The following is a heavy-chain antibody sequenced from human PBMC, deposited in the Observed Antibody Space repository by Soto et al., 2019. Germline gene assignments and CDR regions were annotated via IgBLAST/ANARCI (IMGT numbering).Heavy chain of an antibody. V-gene: IGHV4-34*01. CDR2: INHSGST. CDR3: ARAAPRYCSGGRRYSGTDY. J-gene: IGHJ4*02. CDR1: GGSFSGYY. Sequence: PSETLSLTCAVYGGSFSGYYWSWIRQPPGKGLEWIGEINHSGSTNYNPSLKSRVTISVDTTKNQFSLKLSSVTAADTAVYYCARAAPRYCSGGRRYSGTDYSGKGTFVTVFS. D-gene: IGHD2-15*01.